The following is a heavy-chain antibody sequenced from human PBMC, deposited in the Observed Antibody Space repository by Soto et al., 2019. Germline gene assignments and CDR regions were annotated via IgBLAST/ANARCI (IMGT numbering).Heavy chain of an antibody. V-gene: IGHV4-34*01. D-gene: IGHD3-10*01. CDR1: GGSFSGYY. J-gene: IGHJ5*02. Sequence: QVQLQQWGAGLLKPSETLSLTCAVYGGSFSGYYWSWIRQPPGKGLEWIGEINHSGSTNYNPSLKSRVTISVDTSKNQCSLKLSSVTAADTAVYYCARGPHYYGSGSGFDPWGQGTLVTVSS. CDR3: ARGPHYYGSGSGFDP. CDR2: INHSGST.